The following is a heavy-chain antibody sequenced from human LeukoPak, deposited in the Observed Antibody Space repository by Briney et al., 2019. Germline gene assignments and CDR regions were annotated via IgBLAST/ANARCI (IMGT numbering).Heavy chain of an antibody. CDR1: GDTFTANY. CDR3: AEEVGRTGTNCFDP. J-gene: IGHJ5*02. CDR2: INLNTGYT. V-gene: IGHV1-2*02. Sequence: ASVKVSCKPSGDTFTANYLHWVRQAPGQGLEWLGWINLNTGYTKYAQKFQGRVTMTRDTSTSSAFMELSRLRSDDTAVYFCAEEVGRTGTNCFDPWGQGTLVTVSS. D-gene: IGHD1-1*01.